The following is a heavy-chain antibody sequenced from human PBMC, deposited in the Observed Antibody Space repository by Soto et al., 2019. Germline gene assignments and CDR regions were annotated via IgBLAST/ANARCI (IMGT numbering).Heavy chain of an antibody. CDR1: GFTFSSYG. CDR3: ARKNPGRVSELPDY. V-gene: IGHV3-30*03. D-gene: IGHD1-26*01. J-gene: IGHJ4*02. CDR2: TASDGSNK. Sequence: QVQLVESGGGVVQPGNSLRLSCAASGFTFSSYGMHWVRQAPGKGLEWVAVTASDGSNKYYGDSVKGRFTISRDNSRATLYLQMNSQRADDTAVYYCARKNPGRVSELPDYWGQGTLVTVSS.